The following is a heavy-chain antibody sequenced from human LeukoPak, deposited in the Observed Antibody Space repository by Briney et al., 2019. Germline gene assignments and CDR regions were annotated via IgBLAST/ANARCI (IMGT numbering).Heavy chain of an antibody. CDR2: INWNGGST. CDR1: GFTFDEYG. J-gene: IGHJ4*02. V-gene: IGHV3-20*04. CDR3: ARERYTVTKYYFDY. Sequence: GGSLRLSCAASGFTFDEYGMSWVRQAPGKRLEWVSGINWNGGSTGYADSLKGRFTISTAKAKNSLYLQMNSLRAEDTALYYCARERYTVTKYYFDYWGQGTLVTVSS. D-gene: IGHD4-11*01.